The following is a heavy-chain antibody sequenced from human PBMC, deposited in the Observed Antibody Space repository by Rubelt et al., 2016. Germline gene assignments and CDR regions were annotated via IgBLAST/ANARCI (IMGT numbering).Heavy chain of an antibody. D-gene: IGHD6-19*01. CDR1: GYTFTHDV. V-gene: IGHV1-3*01. CDR3: ATGPLGGWSEY. J-gene: IGHJ4*02. Sequence: QVQLVQSGAEVRKPGASVKVSCKASGYTFTHDVIHWVRQAPGQRPEWLGWFNADSGTTRYSEHFQGGVPITRDPSATPVDMELSSLRSEDTAVYFCATGPLGGWSEYWGQGTQVTVSS. CDR2: FNADSGTT.